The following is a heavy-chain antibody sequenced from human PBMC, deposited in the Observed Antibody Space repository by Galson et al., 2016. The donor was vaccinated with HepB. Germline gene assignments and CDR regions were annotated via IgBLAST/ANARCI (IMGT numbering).Heavy chain of an antibody. D-gene: IGHD5-24*01. Sequence: SLRLSCAASEFTFRDYDMHWVRQAPGKGLEWVAIIPSDGRDAGYGDSVKGRFTISRDNSKNTLYLQMNSLRAEDTAVYYCARGDGYNFHWGQGTLVTVSS. CDR1: EFTFRDYD. CDR3: ARGDGYNFH. J-gene: IGHJ4*02. CDR2: IPSDGRDA. V-gene: IGHV3-30*04.